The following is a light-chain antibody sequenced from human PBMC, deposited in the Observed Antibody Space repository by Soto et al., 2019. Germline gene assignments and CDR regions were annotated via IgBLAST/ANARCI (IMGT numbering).Light chain of an antibody. J-gene: IGKJ4*01. CDR2: AAS. CDR1: QGISSW. V-gene: IGKV1D-16*01. CDR3: QQYNSYPPT. Sequence: DVPMTQSPSSLSASVGDRVTITCRASQGISSWLAWYQQKPEQAPKSLIYAASSLQSGVASRLSASGSGTDFTLTISSLQPEDFATYYCQQYNSYPPTFGGGTKVEIK.